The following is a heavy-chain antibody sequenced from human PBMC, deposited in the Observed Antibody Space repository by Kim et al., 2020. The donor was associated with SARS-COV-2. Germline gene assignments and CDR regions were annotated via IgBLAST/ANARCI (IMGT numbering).Heavy chain of an antibody. CDR3: ARQETPYYYYGMDV. CDR2: TYPGDSDT. CDR1: GYSFTSYS. D-gene: IGHD2-15*01. V-gene: IGHV5-51*01. Sequence: GESLKISCKGSGYSFTSYSIGWVRQMPGKGLEWMGITYPGDSDTRYNPSFQRQVTISADKSISTANLQWSSLKASDTAMYYCARQETPYYYYGMDVWGRGTTVTVSS. J-gene: IGHJ6*02.